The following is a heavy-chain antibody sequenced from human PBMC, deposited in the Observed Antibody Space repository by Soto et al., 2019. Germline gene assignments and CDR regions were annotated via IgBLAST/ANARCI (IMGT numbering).Heavy chain of an antibody. V-gene: IGHV3-48*01. CDR3: ARANYYGSPGDFDY. CDR1: GFTFSSYS. J-gene: IGHJ4*02. D-gene: IGHD3-10*01. CDR2: ISSSSSTI. Sequence: EVQLLESGGGLVQPGGSLRLSCAASGFTFSSYSMNWVRQAPGKGLEWVSYISSSSSTIYYADSVKGRFTISRDNAKNSLYLQMNSLRAEDTAVDYCARANYYGSPGDFDYWGQGTLVTVSS.